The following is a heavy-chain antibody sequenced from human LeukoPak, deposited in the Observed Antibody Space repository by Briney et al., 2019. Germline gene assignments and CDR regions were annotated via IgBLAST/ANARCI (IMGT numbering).Heavy chain of an antibody. CDR1: GFTLGSYS. V-gene: IGHV3-30-3*01. CDR2: ISYDGSNK. D-gene: IGHD6-13*01. CDR3: AGDRVSCYHD. Sequence: GGSLRLACAVSGFTLGSYSIHWVRQAPGKGLEWVEVISYDGSNKYYADSVKGRFTISRDNSKNTLYLQMNSLRAEDTAVYYCAGDRVSCYHDWGQGILVTVSS. J-gene: IGHJ4*02.